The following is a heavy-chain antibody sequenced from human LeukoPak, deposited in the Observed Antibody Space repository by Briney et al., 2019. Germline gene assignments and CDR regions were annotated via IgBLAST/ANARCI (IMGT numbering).Heavy chain of an antibody. J-gene: IGHJ4*02. CDR2: IYHSGST. CDR3: ARRQAQWLARDY. V-gene: IGHV4-38-2*01. CDR1: GYSISSGYY. Sequence: PSETLSLTCAVSGYSISSGYYWGWIRQPPGKGLEWIGSIYHSGSTYYNPSLKSRVTISVDTSKNQFSLKLSSVTAADTAVYYCARRQAQWLARDYWGQGTLVTVSS. D-gene: IGHD6-19*01.